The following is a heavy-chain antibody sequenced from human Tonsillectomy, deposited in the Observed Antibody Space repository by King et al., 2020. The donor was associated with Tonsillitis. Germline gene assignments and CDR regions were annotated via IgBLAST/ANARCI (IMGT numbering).Heavy chain of an antibody. V-gene: IGHV4-31*03. CDR3: ARDENDYGGNSMTDAFDI. J-gene: IGHJ3*02. Sequence: QLQESGPGLVKPSQTLSLTCTVSGGSISSGGYYWSWIRQHPGKGLEWIGYIYYSGSTYYNPSLKGRVTISVDTSKNQFSLKLSSGTAADTAVYYCARDENDYGGNSMTDAFDIWGQGTMVTVSS. CDR2: IYYSGST. D-gene: IGHD4-23*01. CDR1: GGSISSGGYY.